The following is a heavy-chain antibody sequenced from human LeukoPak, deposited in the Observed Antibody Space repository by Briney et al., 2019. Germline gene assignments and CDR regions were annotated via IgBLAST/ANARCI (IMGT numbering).Heavy chain of an antibody. CDR3: ARDLGYCSGGNCYPFDY. Sequence: PGGSLRLSCAASGFTFSTYSMNWVRQAPGKGLEWVSSITSSSSYIFYADSVSGRLTISRDNSKNSLYLQMNSLRAEDTAVYYCARDLGYCSGGNCYPFDYWGQGVLVTVSS. J-gene: IGHJ4*02. D-gene: IGHD2-15*01. CDR2: ITSSSSYI. CDR1: GFTFSTYS. V-gene: IGHV3-21*01.